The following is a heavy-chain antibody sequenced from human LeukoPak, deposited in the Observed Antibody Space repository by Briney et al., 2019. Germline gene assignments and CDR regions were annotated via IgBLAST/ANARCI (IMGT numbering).Heavy chain of an antibody. V-gene: IGHV4-59*08. CDR1: GGSISSYY. Sequence: SETLSLTCTVSGGSISSYYWSWIRQPPGKGLEWIGYIYYSGSTKYNPSLKSRVTISVDTSKDQFSLKLTSVTAADTAVYYCARLGIGVVPSAMLGDYYFDYWGQGTLVTVSS. CDR2: IYYSGST. J-gene: IGHJ4*02. D-gene: IGHD2-2*01. CDR3: ARLGIGVVPSAMLGDYYFDY.